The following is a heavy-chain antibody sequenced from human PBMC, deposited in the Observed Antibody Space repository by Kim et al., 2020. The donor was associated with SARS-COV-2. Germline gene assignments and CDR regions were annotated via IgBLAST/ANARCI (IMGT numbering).Heavy chain of an antibody. CDR3: ARALYDFWSALLPRGVAFDI. V-gene: IGHV4-31*03. Sequence: SETLSLTCTVSGGSISSGGYYWSWIRQHPGKGLEWIGYIYYSGSTYYNPSLKSRVTISLDTSKNQFSLKLSSVTAADTAVYYCARALYDFWSALLPRGVAFDIWGQGTMVTVSS. CDR2: IYYSGST. J-gene: IGHJ3*02. CDR1: GGSISSGGYY. D-gene: IGHD3-3*01.